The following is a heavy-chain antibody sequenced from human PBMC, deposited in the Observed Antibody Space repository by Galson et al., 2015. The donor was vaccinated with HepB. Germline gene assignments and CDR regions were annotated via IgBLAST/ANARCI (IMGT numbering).Heavy chain of an antibody. Sequence: SLRLSCAASGFTFSSYSMNWVRQAPGKGLEWVSSISSSSSYIYYADSVKGRFTISRDNAKNSLYLQMNSLRAEDTAVYYCAREMKAYYDSSGWNAFDIWGQGTMVTVSS. CDR2: ISSSSSYI. J-gene: IGHJ3*02. D-gene: IGHD3-22*01. V-gene: IGHV3-21*01. CDR1: GFTFSSYS. CDR3: AREMKAYYDSSGWNAFDI.